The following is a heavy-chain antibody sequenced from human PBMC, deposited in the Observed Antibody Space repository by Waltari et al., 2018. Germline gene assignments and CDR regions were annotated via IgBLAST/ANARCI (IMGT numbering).Heavy chain of an antibody. V-gene: IGHV3-74*01. CDR1: GLSFSTYW. Sequence: EVQLVESGGGLVQPGGSLRLSCAASGLSFSTYWMNWARQAPGEGLVGVSRIKSDGSSTTYADSVKGRFTTSRDNARNTLYLQMNSLRADDTAVYYCVRSAFMDVWGQGTTVTVSS. CDR2: IKSDGSST. J-gene: IGHJ6*02. CDR3: VRSAFMDV.